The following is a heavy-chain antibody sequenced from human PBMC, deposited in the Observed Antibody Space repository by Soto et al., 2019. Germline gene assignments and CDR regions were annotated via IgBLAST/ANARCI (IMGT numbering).Heavy chain of an antibody. CDR2: INPATGAA. Sequence: QLHLVQSGAVVKKPGASVTVSCSASGYPVTAYYMHWVRQAPGRGLEWMGGINPATGAAKYTQTFQGRVTMTREPSTSTVFMELSGLTSEDTAVFYCARGGGVGVAGSAAFEMWGQGTLVTVSS. CDR3: ARGGGVGVAGSAAFEM. V-gene: IGHV1-2*02. D-gene: IGHD3-3*01. J-gene: IGHJ3*02. CDR1: GYPVTAYY.